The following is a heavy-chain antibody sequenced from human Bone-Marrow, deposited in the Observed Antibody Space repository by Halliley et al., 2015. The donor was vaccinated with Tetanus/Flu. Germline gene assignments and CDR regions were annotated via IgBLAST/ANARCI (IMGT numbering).Heavy chain of an antibody. D-gene: IGHD1-1*01. Sequence: TLSLTCGVYGESFSDYSWIWIRQAPGTGLEWVGEIIHSGRTNYNPSLKSRLTISVDTSKTQFSLKLTSVTAADTATYYCARVGSERPGGRDRYYYYALDVWGQGASGTVS. J-gene: IGHJ6*02. V-gene: IGHV4-34*12. CDR3: ARVGSERPGGRDRYYYYALDV. CDR2: IIHSGRT. CDR1: GESFSDYS.